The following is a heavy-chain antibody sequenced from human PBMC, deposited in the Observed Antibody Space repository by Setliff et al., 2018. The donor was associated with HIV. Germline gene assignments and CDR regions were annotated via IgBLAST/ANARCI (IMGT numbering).Heavy chain of an antibody. J-gene: IGHJ4*02. V-gene: IGHV3-48*01. Sequence: GGSLRLSCAASGFTFSGYWMHWVRQAPGKGLEWISFMSSYRTSMTHYADSVKGRFTVSRDDAKNSLYLQMNSLRAEDTAVYYCARAVVVGATYLDYWGQGTLVTVSS. D-gene: IGHD1-26*01. CDR3: ARAVVVGATYLDY. CDR1: GFTFSGYW. CDR2: MSSYRTSMT.